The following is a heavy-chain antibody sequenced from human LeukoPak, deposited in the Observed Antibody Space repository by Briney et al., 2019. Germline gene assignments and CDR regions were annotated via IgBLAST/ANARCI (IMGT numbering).Heavy chain of an antibody. D-gene: IGHD2-15*01. Sequence: SETLSLTCTVSGGSISSGGYYWSWIRQHPGKGLEWIGYIYYSGSTYYNPSLKSRVTISVDTSKNQFSLKLSSVTAADTAVYYCARFGGYYYNGMDVWGQGTTVTVSS. CDR1: GGSISSGGYY. V-gene: IGHV4-31*03. J-gene: IGHJ6*02. CDR3: ARFGGYYYNGMDV. CDR2: IYYSGST.